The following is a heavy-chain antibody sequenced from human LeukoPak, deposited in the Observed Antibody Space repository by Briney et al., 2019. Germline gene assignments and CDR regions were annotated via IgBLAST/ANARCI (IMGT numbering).Heavy chain of an antibody. J-gene: IGHJ4*02. Sequence: SETLSLTCTVSGGSINSYYWSWIRQPAGKGLEWIGRIYSSGSTNYNPSLKSRVSMSVDTSKNQFSLKLTSVTAADTAVYCCARGGKATVVTMWGQGILVTVSS. D-gene: IGHD4-23*01. CDR3: ARGGKATVVTM. V-gene: IGHV4-4*07. CDR1: GGSINSYY. CDR2: IYSSGST.